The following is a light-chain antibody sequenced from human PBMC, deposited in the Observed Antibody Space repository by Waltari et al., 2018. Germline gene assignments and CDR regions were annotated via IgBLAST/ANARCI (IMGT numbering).Light chain of an antibody. CDR3: LEHDNFPTHT. Sequence: ETTLTQSPAFMSATPRKKVNISCRASQDIDDEMNWYQQKPGEGAIFIIQEATTLVPGIPPRFSGSGYGTDFTLTINNRQSEDVASYFCLEHDNFPTHTFGQGTKLEIK. CDR2: EAT. V-gene: IGKV5-2*01. CDR1: QDIDDE. J-gene: IGKJ2*01.